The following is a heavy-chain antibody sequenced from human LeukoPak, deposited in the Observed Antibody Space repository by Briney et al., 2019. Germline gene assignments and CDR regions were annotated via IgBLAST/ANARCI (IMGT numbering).Heavy chain of an antibody. CDR1: GFTFSSYG. Sequence: GGSLRLSCAASGFTFSSYGMHWVRQAPGKGLEWVAVIWYDGSNKYYADSVKGRFTISRDNAKNSLYLQMNSLRAEDTAVYYCAIIPGPYSSGQFDYWGQGTLVTVSS. CDR2: IWYDGSNK. D-gene: IGHD6-19*01. CDR3: AIIPGPYSSGQFDY. J-gene: IGHJ4*02. V-gene: IGHV3-33*03.